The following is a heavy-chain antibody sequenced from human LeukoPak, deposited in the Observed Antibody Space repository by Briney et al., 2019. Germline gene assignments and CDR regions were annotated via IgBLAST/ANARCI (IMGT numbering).Heavy chain of an antibody. CDR3: ARDYRPYYYDSSGYSDY. CDR1: GYTFTSYG. V-gene: IGHV1-69*05. D-gene: IGHD3-22*01. J-gene: IGHJ4*02. CDR2: IIPIFGTA. Sequence: EASVKVSCKASGYTFTSYGISWVRQAPGQGLEWMGGIIPIFGTANYAQKFQGRVTITTDESTSTAYMELSSLRSEDTAVYYCARDYRPYYYDSSGYSDYWGQGTLVTVSS.